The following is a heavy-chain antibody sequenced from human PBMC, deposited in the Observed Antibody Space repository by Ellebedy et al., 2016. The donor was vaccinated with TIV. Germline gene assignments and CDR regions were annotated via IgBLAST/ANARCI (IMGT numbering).Heavy chain of an antibody. J-gene: IGHJ4*02. CDR2: MHQVASEK. CDR3: ARDPNSPGDTGYGDY. V-gene: IGHV3-7*03. Sequence: GESLKISCAASGFTFTTYWMSWVRQAPGKGLEWVANMHQVASEKYYVDSVKGRFTISRDNAQNSLYLHMNNLRAEDTAVDYCARDPNSPGDTGYGDYWGQGVVVTVST. CDR1: GFTFTTYW. D-gene: IGHD5-12*01.